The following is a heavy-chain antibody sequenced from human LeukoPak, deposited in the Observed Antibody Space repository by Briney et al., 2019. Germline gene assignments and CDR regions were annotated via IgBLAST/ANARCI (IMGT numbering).Heavy chain of an antibody. CDR3: AKDQYSGYDLDAFDI. J-gene: IGHJ3*02. CDR2: ISYDGSNK. CDR1: GFTFSSYG. Sequence: PGGSLRLSCAASGFTFSSYGMHWVRQAPGKGLEWVAVISYDGSNKYYADSVKGRFTISRDNSKNTLYLQMNSLRAEDTAVYYCAKDQYSGYDLDAFDIWGQGTMVTVSS. D-gene: IGHD5-12*01. V-gene: IGHV3-30*18.